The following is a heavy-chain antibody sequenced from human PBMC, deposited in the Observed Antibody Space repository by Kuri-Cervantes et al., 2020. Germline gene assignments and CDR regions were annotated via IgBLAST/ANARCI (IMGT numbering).Heavy chain of an antibody. CDR1: GGTFSSYA. J-gene: IGHJ4*02. CDR3: ARGMHDYGGLNFDY. D-gene: IGHD4-23*01. CDR2: IIPIFGTA. Sequence: SVKVSCKASGGTFSSYAISWVRQAPGQGIEWMGGIIPIFGTANYAQKFQGRVTITADESTSTAYMELSSLRPEDTAVYYCARGMHDYGGLNFDYWGQGTLVTVSS. V-gene: IGHV1-69*13.